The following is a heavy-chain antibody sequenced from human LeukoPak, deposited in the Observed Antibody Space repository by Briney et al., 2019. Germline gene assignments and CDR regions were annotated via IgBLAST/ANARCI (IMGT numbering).Heavy chain of an antibody. D-gene: IGHD6-13*01. J-gene: IGHJ5*02. Sequence: PSETLSLTCTVSGGFISSDYWGWIRQPAGKGLEWIGRIYPSGSTNYNPSLKSRVTMSIDTSKNQFSLKLSSVTAADTAVYYCARVPHAGHNCFDPWGQGTLVTVSS. V-gene: IGHV4-4*07. CDR1: GGFISSDY. CDR2: IYPSGST. CDR3: ARVPHAGHNCFDP.